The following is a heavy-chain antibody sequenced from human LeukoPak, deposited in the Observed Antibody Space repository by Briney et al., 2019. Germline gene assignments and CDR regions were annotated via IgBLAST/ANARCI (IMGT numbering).Heavy chain of an antibody. D-gene: IGHD4-17*01. CDR2: ITSSSSYI. J-gene: IGHJ4*02. CDR1: GFTFTSYT. Sequence: GGSLRLSCAASGFTFTSYTMNWVRQAPGKGLEWVSSITSSSSYIYYADSVKGRFTISRDNAMNSLYLQMTSLRVEDTAVYYCAKTYGHFDDWGQGTLVTVSS. V-gene: IGHV3-21*01. CDR3: AKTYGHFDD.